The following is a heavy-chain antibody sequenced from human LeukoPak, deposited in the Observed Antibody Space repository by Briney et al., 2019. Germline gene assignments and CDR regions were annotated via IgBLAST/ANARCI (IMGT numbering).Heavy chain of an antibody. V-gene: IGHV7-4-1*02. CDR3: VRGRRGFIAAAGTGTDY. CDR2: INTNTGNP. D-gene: IGHD6-13*01. CDR1: GYTFTSYA. J-gene: IGHJ4*02. Sequence: ASVKVSCKASGYTFTSYAMNWVRQAPGQGLEWMGWINTNTGNPTYAQGFTGRFVFSLDTSVSTAYLQISSLKAEDTAVYYCVRGRRGFIAAAGTGTDYWAREPWSPSPQ.